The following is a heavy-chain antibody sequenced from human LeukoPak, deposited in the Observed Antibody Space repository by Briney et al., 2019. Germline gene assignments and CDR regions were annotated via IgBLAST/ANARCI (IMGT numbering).Heavy chain of an antibody. D-gene: IGHD3-9*01. CDR1: GYTFTSYG. CDR3: ARHRYFDWLFDY. J-gene: IGHJ4*02. CDR2: ISAYNGNT. Sequence: ASVNVSCKASGYTFTSYGISWVRQAPGQGLEWMGWISAYNGNTNYAQKLQGRVTMTTDTSTSTAYMELRSLRSDDTAVYYCARHRYFDWLFDYWGQGALVTVPS. V-gene: IGHV1-18*01.